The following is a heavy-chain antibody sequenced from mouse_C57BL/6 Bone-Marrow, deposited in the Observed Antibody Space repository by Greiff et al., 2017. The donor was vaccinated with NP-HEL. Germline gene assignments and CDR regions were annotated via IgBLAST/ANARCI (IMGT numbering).Heavy chain of an antibody. J-gene: IGHJ2*01. D-gene: IGHD2-4*01. Sequence: EVKLVESGGGLVQPGGSLSLSCAASGFTFTDYYMSWVRQPPGKALEWLGFIRNKANGYTTEYSASVKGLFTISRDNSQIILYLQMNALRAEDSATYYCAIFQIYYDYDGLVDYWGQGTTLTVSS. V-gene: IGHV7-3*01. CDR1: GFTFTDYY. CDR3: AIFQIYYDYDGLVDY. CDR2: IRNKANGYTT.